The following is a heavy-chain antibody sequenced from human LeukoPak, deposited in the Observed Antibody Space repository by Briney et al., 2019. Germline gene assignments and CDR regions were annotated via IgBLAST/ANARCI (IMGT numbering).Heavy chain of an antibody. CDR1: GGSISTYY. CDR2: IYDSGST. V-gene: IGHV4-59*12. Sequence: SETLSLTCSVSGGSISTYYWSWIRQPPGKGLEWIGYIYDSGSTKYNPSLRSRVTISVDTSKNQFSLRLSSVTAADTAVYYCAGSRSSGYEDWFDPWGQGTLVTVSS. J-gene: IGHJ5*02. D-gene: IGHD6-19*01. CDR3: AGSRSSGYEDWFDP.